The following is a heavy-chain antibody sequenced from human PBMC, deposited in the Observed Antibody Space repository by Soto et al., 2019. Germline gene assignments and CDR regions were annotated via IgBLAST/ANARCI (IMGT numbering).Heavy chain of an antibody. Sequence: GGSLRLSCAASGFTFSSYGMHWVRQAPGKGLGWVAVIWYDGSNKYYADSVKGRFTISRDNSKNTLYLQMNSLRAEDTAVYYCARDRECSSASCLVGLRDMEVGDQETTVTASS. CDR3: ARDRECSSASCLVGLRDMEV. V-gene: IGHV3-33*01. CDR2: IWYDGSNK. J-gene: IGHJ6*02. D-gene: IGHD2-2*01. CDR1: GFTFSSYG.